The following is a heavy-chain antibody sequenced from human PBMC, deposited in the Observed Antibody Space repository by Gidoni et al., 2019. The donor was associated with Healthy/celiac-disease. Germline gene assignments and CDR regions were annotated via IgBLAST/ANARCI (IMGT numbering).Heavy chain of an antibody. V-gene: IGHV1-18*01. D-gene: IGHD3-3*01. Sequence: QVQLVQSGAEVKKPGASVKVSCKASGYTFTSYGISWVRQAPGQGLEWMGWISAYNGNTNYAQKLQGRVTMTTDTSTSTAYMELRSLRSDDTAVYYCARDRGITIFGVPNPNWFDPWGQGTLVTVSS. CDR2: ISAYNGNT. CDR1: GYTFTSYG. J-gene: IGHJ5*02. CDR3: ARDRGITIFGVPNPNWFDP.